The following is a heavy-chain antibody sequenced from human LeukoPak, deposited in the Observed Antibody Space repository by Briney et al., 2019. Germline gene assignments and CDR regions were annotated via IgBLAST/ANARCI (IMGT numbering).Heavy chain of an antibody. D-gene: IGHD1-26*01. CDR2: ISGSGGST. V-gene: IGHV3-23*01. J-gene: IGHJ4*02. Sequence: PGGSLRLSCAASGFTFSSYAMSWVRQAPAKGLEWVSGISGSGGSTYYADSVKGRLTISRDNSKNTLYLQMSSLRAEDTAVYYCAKDSSSGSYYYFDYWGQGTLVTVSS. CDR1: GFTFSSYA. CDR3: AKDSSSGSYYYFDY.